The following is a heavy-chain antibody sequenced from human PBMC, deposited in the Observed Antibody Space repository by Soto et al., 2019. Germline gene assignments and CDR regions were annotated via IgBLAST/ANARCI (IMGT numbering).Heavy chain of an antibody. CDR3: GREVVTETTLGYFDF. CDR1: GGSFSSDA. D-gene: IGHD2-21*02. V-gene: IGHV1-69*06. CDR2: ISPRYDTT. J-gene: IGHJ4*02. Sequence: SVKVSCKASGGSFSSDAITWVRQAPVQGLEWIGEISPRYDTTKCAPEFQGGVTITADTATTTVSMEVNRLTPDDAAVYSSGREVVTETTLGYFDFCGQGALVTVSS.